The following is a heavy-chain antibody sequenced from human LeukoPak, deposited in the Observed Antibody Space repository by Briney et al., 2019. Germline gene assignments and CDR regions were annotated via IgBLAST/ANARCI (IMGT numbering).Heavy chain of an antibody. V-gene: IGHV3-48*03. J-gene: IGHJ4*02. CDR1: GFIFSSYE. Sequence: PGGSLRLSCAVSGFIFSSYEMNWVRQAPGKGLEWVSYISSSGSTVYYADSVKGRFTISRDHAKNSLFLQMNSLRAEDTAVYYCARLGVTRPGYWGQGTLVTVSS. D-gene: IGHD3-3*01. CDR2: ISSSGSTV. CDR3: ARLGVTRPGY.